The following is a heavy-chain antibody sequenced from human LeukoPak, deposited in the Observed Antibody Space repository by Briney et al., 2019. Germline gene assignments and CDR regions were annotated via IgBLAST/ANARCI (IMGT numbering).Heavy chain of an antibody. CDR2: INSDGSST. Sequence: PGGSLRLSCAASGFTFSSYSMNWARQAPGKGLVWVSRINSDGSSTSYADSVKGRFTISRDNAKNTLYLQMNSLRAEDTAVYYCARIVGATRVDYWGQGTLVTVSS. CDR1: GFTFSSYS. J-gene: IGHJ4*02. V-gene: IGHV3-74*01. CDR3: ARIVGATRVDY. D-gene: IGHD1-26*01.